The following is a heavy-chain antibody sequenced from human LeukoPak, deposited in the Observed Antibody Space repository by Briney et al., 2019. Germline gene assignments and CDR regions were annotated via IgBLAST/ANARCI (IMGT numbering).Heavy chain of an antibody. D-gene: IGHD6-25*01. Sequence: PSETLSLTCTVSGGSISDYSWSWIRQPPGKGLEWIGHVYYSGSANYNPPRKSRVTISTNTSKNQFSLKLTSVTASDTGVCFCARAGGVKTAALDWDRWGQGTLVTVSS. CDR3: ARAGGVKTAALDWDR. J-gene: IGHJ5*02. CDR2: VYYSGSA. CDR1: GGSISDYS. V-gene: IGHV4-59*01.